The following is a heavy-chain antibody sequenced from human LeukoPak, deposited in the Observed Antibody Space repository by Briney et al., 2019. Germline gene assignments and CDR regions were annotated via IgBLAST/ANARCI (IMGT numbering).Heavy chain of an antibody. D-gene: IGHD5-24*01. V-gene: IGHV1-69*02. J-gene: IGHJ4*02. CDR1: GGTFSSYT. CDR2: IIPILGIA. CDR3: ARCRDGYNNFDY. Sequence: SVKVSCKASGGTFSSYTISWVRQAPGQGLEWMGRIIPILGIANYAQKFQGRVTITADKSTSTAYMELSSLRSEDTAVYYCARCRDGYNNFDYWGQGTLVTVSS.